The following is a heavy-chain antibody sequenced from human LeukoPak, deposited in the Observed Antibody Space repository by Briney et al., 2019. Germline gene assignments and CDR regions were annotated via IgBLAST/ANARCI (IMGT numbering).Heavy chain of an antibody. Sequence: SETLTLTCTVSGVSISSYDWSWLRQPPGKGLEWVCYIYYSGSTNYSPSPKSGRTISVDTSKTQFSLKLSSVSAAATAVYYCARHVAFSYDYMDVWGKGTPVTVSS. CDR3: ARHVAFSYDYMDV. CDR2: IYYSGST. V-gene: IGHV4-59*08. J-gene: IGHJ6*03. CDR1: GVSISSYD.